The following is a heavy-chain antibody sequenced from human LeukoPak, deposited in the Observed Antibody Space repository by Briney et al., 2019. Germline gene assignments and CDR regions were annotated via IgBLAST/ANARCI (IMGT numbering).Heavy chain of an antibody. D-gene: IGHD2-15*01. CDR1: GGTFSSYA. J-gene: IGHJ3*02. CDR3: ARAVGSVVAAPWVAFDI. Sequence: ASVKVSCKASGGTFSSYAISWVRQAPGQGLEWMGGIIPIFGTANYAQKFQGRVTITTDESTSTAYMELSSLRSEDTAVYYCARAVGSVVAAPWVAFDIWGQGTMVTVSS. CDR2: IIPIFGTA. V-gene: IGHV1-69*05.